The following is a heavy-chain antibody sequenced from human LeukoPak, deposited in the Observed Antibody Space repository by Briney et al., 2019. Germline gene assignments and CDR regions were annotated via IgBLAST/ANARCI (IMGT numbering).Heavy chain of an antibody. V-gene: IGHV3-23*01. J-gene: IGHJ6*03. CDR1: GLSFGSYT. CDR3: AKTNSSPHRSSSGPRRGSLSYYYYMDV. CDR2: ISSDGTTT. D-gene: IGHD6-6*01. Sequence: GGSLRLSCAPSGLSFGSYTMTWVRQAPGKGLEWVAGISSDGTTTNYADSVKGRFTISRETTLNLQMDSLRAEDTATYYCAKTNSSPHRSSSGPRRGSLSYYYYMDVWGRGTTVTVSS.